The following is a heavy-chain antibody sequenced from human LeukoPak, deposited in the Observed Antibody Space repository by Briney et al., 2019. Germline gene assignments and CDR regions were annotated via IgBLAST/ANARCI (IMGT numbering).Heavy chain of an antibody. V-gene: IGHV1-3*01. Sequence: ASVKVSCKASGYTFTSYAMHWVRQAPGQRLEWMGWINAGNGNTKYSQKFQGRVTITRDTSASTAYMELSSLRSEDTAVYYCARGIRSGSSFYYYYYYMDVWGKGTTVTVSS. CDR3: ARGIRSGSSFYYYYYYMDV. J-gene: IGHJ6*03. D-gene: IGHD1-26*01. CDR2: INAGNGNT. CDR1: GYTFTSYA.